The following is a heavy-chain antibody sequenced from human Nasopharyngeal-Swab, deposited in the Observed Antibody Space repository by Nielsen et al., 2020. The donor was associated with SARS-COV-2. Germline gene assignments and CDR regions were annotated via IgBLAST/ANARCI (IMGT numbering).Heavy chain of an antibody. V-gene: IGHV3-21*01. CDR2: ISSRSSNI. CDR1: GFVFSIYG. Sequence: GGSLRLCCAGSGFVFSIYGMNWVRQAPGKGLEWVSSISSRSSNIYYADSVKGRFTISRDNAKNSLYLQMNSLRAEDTAVYYCARDIGGGRYGSDYWGQGTLVTVSS. CDR3: ARDIGGGRYGSDY. D-gene: IGHD3-16*01. J-gene: IGHJ4*02.